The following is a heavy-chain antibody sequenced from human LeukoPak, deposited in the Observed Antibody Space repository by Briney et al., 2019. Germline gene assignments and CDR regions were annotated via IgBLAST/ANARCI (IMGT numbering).Heavy chain of an antibody. Sequence: PSETLSLTCAESGGAISGYYWSWIRQPPGKGLEWIGYIFYSGTTNCNPSLKSRVTISVDTSKKRFSLKLSSVTAADTAVYYCARTTQIDETAFDIWGQGTMVTVSS. V-gene: IGHV4-59*01. J-gene: IGHJ3*02. CDR1: GGAISGYY. D-gene: IGHD1-1*01. CDR3: ARTTQIDETAFDI. CDR2: IFYSGTT.